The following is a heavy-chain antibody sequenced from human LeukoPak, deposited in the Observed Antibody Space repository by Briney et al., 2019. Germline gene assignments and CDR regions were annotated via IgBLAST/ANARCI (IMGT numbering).Heavy chain of an antibody. CDR1: GYTFTGYY. J-gene: IGHJ5*02. D-gene: IGHD3-10*01. CDR2: ISAYNGNT. Sequence: ASVTVSCKASGYTFTGYYMHWVRQAPGQGLEWMGWISAYNGNTNYAQKLQGRVTMTTGTSTSTAYMELRSLRSDDTAVYYCARITMVRGVIIYAGWFDPWGQGTLVTVSS. V-gene: IGHV1-18*04. CDR3: ARITMVRGVIIYAGWFDP.